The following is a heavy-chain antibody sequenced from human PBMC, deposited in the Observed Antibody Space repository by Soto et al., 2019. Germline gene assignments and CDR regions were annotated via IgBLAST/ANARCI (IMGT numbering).Heavy chain of an antibody. CDR1: GYTITGCY. CDR3: ARVAYNWNRNDVFDI. V-gene: IGHV1-2*04. J-gene: IGHJ3*02. Sequence: SVEACCKAPGYTITGCYMQCARPAKRQGLEWMGWINPNSGGTNYAQKFQGWVTMTRDTSISTAYMELSRLGSDDTAVYYCARVAYNWNRNDVFDIWGQGTMVTVSS. D-gene: IGHD1-20*01. CDR2: INPNSGGT.